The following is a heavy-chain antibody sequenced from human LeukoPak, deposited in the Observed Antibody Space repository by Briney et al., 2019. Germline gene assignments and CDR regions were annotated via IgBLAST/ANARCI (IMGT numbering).Heavy chain of an antibody. CDR2: VNPNSGNT. J-gene: IGHJ6*03. V-gene: IGHV1-8*03. CDR1: GYTFTSYD. D-gene: IGHD3-10*01. Sequence: GASVKVSCKASGYTFTSYDINWVRQATGQGLEWMGWVNPNSGNTGYAQKFQGRVTITRNTSISTAYMELSSLRSEDTAVYYCARGHCYGSGSYRCYYYYYMDVWGKGTTVNVSS. CDR3: ARGHCYGSGSYRCYYYYYMDV.